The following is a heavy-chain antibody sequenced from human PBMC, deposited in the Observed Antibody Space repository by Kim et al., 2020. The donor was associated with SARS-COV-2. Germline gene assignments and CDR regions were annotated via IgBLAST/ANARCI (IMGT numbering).Heavy chain of an antibody. CDR3: ARVKAFGIGSSWLPLDYYYYGMDV. Sequence: SQTLSLTCAISGDSVSSNSAAWHWIRQSPSRGLEWLGRTYYRSKWYNDYAVSVKSRITINPDTSKNQFSLQLNSVTPEDTAVYYCARVKAFGIGSSWLPLDYYYYGMDVWGQGTTVTVSS. CDR2: TYYRSKWYN. D-gene: IGHD6-13*01. V-gene: IGHV6-1*01. CDR1: GDSVSSNSAA. J-gene: IGHJ6*02.